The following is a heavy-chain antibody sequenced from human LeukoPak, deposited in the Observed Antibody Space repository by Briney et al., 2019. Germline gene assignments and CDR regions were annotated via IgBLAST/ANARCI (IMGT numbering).Heavy chain of an antibody. Sequence: SETLSLTCTVSGTSISSHYWNWIRQPPGKGLEWIGYIFYSGSTKYNPSLTSRVTISVDRSKNQFSLKLSSVTAADTAVYYCARNGVLGYCSSTSCYRYGMDVWGQGTTVTVSS. D-gene: IGHD2-2*01. J-gene: IGHJ6*02. CDR1: GTSISSHY. CDR2: IFYSGST. V-gene: IGHV4-59*08. CDR3: ARNGVLGYCSSTSCYRYGMDV.